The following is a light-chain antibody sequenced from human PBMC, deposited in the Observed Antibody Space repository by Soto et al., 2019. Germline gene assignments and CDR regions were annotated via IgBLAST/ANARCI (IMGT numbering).Light chain of an antibody. CDR1: SADVGGCNY. Sequence: QSALAQPASVSGSPGQSITISCTGTSADVGGCNYVSWYQQHPDKAPKVVIYEVSNRPSGVSNRFSGSKSGNTASLTISGLRAEDEADYYCGSCTTSSILVFGTGTKVTVL. V-gene: IGLV2-14*01. J-gene: IGLJ1*01. CDR2: EVS. CDR3: GSCTTSSILV.